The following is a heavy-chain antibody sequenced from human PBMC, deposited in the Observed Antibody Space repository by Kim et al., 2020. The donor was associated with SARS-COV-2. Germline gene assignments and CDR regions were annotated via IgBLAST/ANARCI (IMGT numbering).Heavy chain of an antibody. V-gene: IGHV3-30*18. J-gene: IGHJ6*01. CDR3: AKDPGDGSSWGGYYYYYYGMYV. CDR2: ISYDGSNK. D-gene: IGHD6-13*01. CDR1: GFTFSSYG. Sequence: GGSLRLSCAASGFTFSSYGMHWVRQAPGKGLEWVAVISYDGSNKYYADSVKGRFTISRDNSKNTLYLQMNSLRAEDTAVYYCAKDPGDGSSWGGYYYYYYGMYVRGQATTVADS.